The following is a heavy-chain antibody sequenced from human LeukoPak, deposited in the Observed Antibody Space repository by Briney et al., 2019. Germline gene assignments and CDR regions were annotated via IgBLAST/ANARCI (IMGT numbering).Heavy chain of an antibody. D-gene: IGHD3-9*01. Sequence: GASVKVSCKASGYTFTSYDINWVRQATGQGLEWMGWISPNSGGTNYAQKFQGRVTMTRDTSISTAYMELSRLRSDDTAVYYCASFQQDILTGYYPPSWYYYMDVWGKGTTVTVSS. CDR2: ISPNSGGT. CDR1: GYTFTSYD. CDR3: ASFQQDILTGYYPPSWYYYMDV. J-gene: IGHJ6*03. V-gene: IGHV1-2*02.